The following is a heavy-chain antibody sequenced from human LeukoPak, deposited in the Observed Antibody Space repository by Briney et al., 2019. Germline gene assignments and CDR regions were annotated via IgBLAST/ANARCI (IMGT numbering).Heavy chain of an antibody. CDR3: ARGGPQANSGYSY. Sequence: PGGSLRLSCAASGFTFSSYAMHWVRQAPGKGLEWVANIKQDGSEKYYVDSVKGRFTISRDNAKNSLYLQMNSLRAEDTAVYYCARGGPQANSGYSYWGQGTLVTVSS. D-gene: IGHD5-12*01. J-gene: IGHJ4*02. CDR2: IKQDGSEK. CDR1: GFTFSSYA. V-gene: IGHV3-7*01.